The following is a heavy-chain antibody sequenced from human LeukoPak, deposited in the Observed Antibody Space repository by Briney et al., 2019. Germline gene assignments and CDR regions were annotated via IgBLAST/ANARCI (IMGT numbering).Heavy chain of an antibody. Sequence: PSETLSLTCTVSGGSISSYYWSWIRQPPGKGLEWIGYIYYSGSTNYNPSLKSRVTISVDTSKNQFSLKLSSVTAADTAVYYCARTGTTRSYYYYYMDVWGKGTTVTISS. D-gene: IGHD1-1*01. V-gene: IGHV4-59*01. CDR3: ARTGTTRSYYYYYMDV. J-gene: IGHJ6*03. CDR1: GGSISSYY. CDR2: IYYSGST.